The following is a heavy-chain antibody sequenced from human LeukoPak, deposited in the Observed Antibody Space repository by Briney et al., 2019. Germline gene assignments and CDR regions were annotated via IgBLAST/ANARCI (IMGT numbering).Heavy chain of an antibody. CDR2: IRYDGSNK. CDR1: GFTFSSYG. V-gene: IGHV3-30*02. Sequence: GGSLRLSCAASGFTFSSYGMHWVRQAPGKGLEWVAFIRYDGSNKYYADSVKGRFTISRDNSKNTLYLQMNSLRAEDTAVYYCAKDGGSHYYFDYWGQGTLVTVSS. D-gene: IGHD3-16*01. J-gene: IGHJ4*02. CDR3: AKDGGSHYYFDY.